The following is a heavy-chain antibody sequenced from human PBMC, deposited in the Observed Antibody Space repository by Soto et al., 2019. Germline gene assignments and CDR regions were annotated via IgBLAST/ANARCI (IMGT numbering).Heavy chain of an antibody. CDR3: ACKSGYDSSRNYYYYYMDV. D-gene: IGHD5-12*01. CDR2: INPSGGST. Sequence: ASVKVSCKASGYTFTSYYMHWVRQAPGQGLEWMGIINPSGGSTSYAQKFQGRVTMTRDTSTSTVYMELSSLRSEDTAVYYCACKSGYDSSRNYYYYYMDVWGKGTTVTV. J-gene: IGHJ6*03. CDR1: GYTFTSYY. V-gene: IGHV1-46*03.